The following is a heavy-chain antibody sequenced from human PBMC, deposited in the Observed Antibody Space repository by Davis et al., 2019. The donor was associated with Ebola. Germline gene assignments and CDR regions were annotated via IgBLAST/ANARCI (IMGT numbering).Heavy chain of an antibody. CDR2: INPNSGGT. J-gene: IGHJ6*02. Sequence: ASVKVSCKASGYTFTGYYMHWVGQAPGQGLEWMGWINPNSGGTNYAQKFQGWVTMTRDTSISTAYMELSSLGSEDTSVYYCARYNDFWSGSTHYYYYYGMDVWGQGTTVTVSS. D-gene: IGHD3-3*01. CDR3: ARYNDFWSGSTHYYYYYGMDV. CDR1: GYTFTGYY. V-gene: IGHV1-2*04.